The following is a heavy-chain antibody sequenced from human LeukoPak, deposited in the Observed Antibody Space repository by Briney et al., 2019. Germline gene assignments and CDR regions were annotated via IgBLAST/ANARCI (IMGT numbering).Heavy chain of an antibody. Sequence: SETLSLTCTVSGYSISSGYYWGWIRQPPGKGLEWIGSIYRSGSTYYNPSLKSRVTISVDTSKNQFSLKLSSVTAADTAVYYCARVLVVTPPGLLHFDYWGQGTLVTVSS. J-gene: IGHJ4*02. CDR1: GYSISSGYY. CDR2: IYRSGST. CDR3: ARVLVVTPPGLLHFDY. D-gene: IGHD2-21*02. V-gene: IGHV4-38-2*02.